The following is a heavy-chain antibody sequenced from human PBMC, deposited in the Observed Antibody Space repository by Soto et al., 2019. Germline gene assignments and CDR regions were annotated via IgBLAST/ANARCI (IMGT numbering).Heavy chain of an antibody. Sequence: QVQLVQSGAELKKRGSSVKVSCRASGATFSISVFNWVRQAPGQGLEWMGGIISMFGTPNYSQKFQGRVTITADESTSTGYMELNNLRSDDTAIYYCARDLGGGYEPGDYWGQGTQVTVSS. J-gene: IGHJ4*02. D-gene: IGHD5-12*01. CDR3: ARDLGGGYEPGDY. CDR1: GATFSISV. CDR2: IISMFGTP. V-gene: IGHV1-69*12.